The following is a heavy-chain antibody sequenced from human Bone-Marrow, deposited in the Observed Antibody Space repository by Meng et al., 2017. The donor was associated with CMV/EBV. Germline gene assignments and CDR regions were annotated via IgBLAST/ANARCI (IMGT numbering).Heavy chain of an antibody. CDR1: GFTFSSYA. CDR3: AVAGVGAN. J-gene: IGHJ4*02. Sequence: EWHRLGSGGGLVQPGGSLRLSCAASGFTFSSYAMSWVRQAPGKGLEWVSAISGSGGSTYYADSVKGRFTISRDNSKNTLYLQMNSLRAEDTAVYYCAVAGVGANWGQGTLVTVSS. D-gene: IGHD1-26*01. CDR2: ISGSGGST. V-gene: IGHV3-23*01.